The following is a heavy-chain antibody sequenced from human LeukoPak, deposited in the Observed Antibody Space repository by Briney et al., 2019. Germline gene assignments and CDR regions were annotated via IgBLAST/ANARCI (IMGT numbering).Heavy chain of an antibody. J-gene: IGHJ3*02. Sequence: PGGSLRLSWAASGFTFSTDAMSWVRQAPGQGLECVSAISGGGANTYYADSVKGRFTISRDNSKNTLYLQMNSLRAEDTAIYYCAKDVPYGRLDAFDIWGQGTMVTVSS. D-gene: IGHD3-10*01. CDR2: ISGGGANT. CDR1: GFTFSTDA. V-gene: IGHV3-23*01. CDR3: AKDVPYGRLDAFDI.